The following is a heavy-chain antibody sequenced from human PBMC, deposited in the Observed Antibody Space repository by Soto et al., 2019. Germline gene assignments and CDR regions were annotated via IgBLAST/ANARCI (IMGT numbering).Heavy chain of an antibody. J-gene: IGHJ5*02. V-gene: IGHV5-10-1*01. CDR3: AREKSDLELFNWLDP. CDR2: IDPRDSYT. CDR1: GYSFTTYW. D-gene: IGHD1-7*01. Sequence: PGESLKISCEGSGYSFTTYWISWVRQMPGKGLEWMGAIDPRDSYTKYSPSFQGHVTISVDKSISTAYLQWNSLKASDTAIYYCAREKSDLELFNWLDPWGQGTLVTVSS.